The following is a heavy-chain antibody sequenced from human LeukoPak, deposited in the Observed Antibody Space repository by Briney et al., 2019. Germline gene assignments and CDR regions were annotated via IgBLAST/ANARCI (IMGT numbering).Heavy chain of an antibody. Sequence: GGSLRLSCAASGFTFDDYAMHWVRQAPGKGLEWVSGISWNSGSIDYADSVKGRFTISRDNAKNSLYLQMNSLRAEDTALYYCAKDITQGVGKQWLVGSAFDIWGQGTMVTVSS. CDR3: AKDITQGVGKQWLVGSAFDI. CDR2: ISWNSGSI. V-gene: IGHV3-9*01. D-gene: IGHD6-19*01. J-gene: IGHJ3*02. CDR1: GFTFDDYA.